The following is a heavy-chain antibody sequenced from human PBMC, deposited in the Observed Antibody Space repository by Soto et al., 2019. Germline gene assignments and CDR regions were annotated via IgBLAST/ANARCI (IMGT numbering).Heavy chain of an antibody. CDR3: ARYPNPEYFQH. D-gene: IGHD2-2*01. J-gene: IGHJ1*01. V-gene: IGHV1-18*01. CDR2: ISAYNGNT. CDR1: GYTFTSYG. Sequence: QVQLVQSGAEVKKPGASVKVSCKASGYTFTSYGISWVRQAPGQGLEWMGWISAYNGNTNYAQKLQGRVTMTTDTSTRTADMELRSLSSDDTAGYYCARYPNPEYFQHWGQGTLVTVSS.